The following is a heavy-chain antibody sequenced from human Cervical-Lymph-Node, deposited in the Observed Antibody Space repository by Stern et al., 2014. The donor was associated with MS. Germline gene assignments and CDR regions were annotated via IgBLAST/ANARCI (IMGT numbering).Heavy chain of an antibody. D-gene: IGHD3-16*01. Sequence: QVQLQESGPRLVKSSETLSLTCTVSDGSVSYQYLSWVRQPPGKGLEWIGYIYRSGSTNYNPSLKSRVTISVDTSKNQISLKLNSVTAADTAVYYCASEGGSTPWYHFDSWGRGILVTVSS. CDR2: IYRSGST. CDR1: DGSVSYQY. CDR3: ASEGGSTPWYHFDS. V-gene: IGHV4-59*02. J-gene: IGHJ4*02.